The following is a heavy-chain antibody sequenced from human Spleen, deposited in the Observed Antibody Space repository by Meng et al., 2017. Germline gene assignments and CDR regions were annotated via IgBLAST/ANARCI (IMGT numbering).Heavy chain of an antibody. CDR2: ISSGSVSK. V-gene: IGHV3-21*01. CDR3: ARVDTSGYFEH. J-gene: IGHJ4*02. Sequence: GESLKISCAASGITFTTHPMNWVRQAPGKGLEWVSSISSGSVSKYYADSVKGRFTISRDNTGNSLYLQMNSLRAEDTAVYYCARVDTSGYFEHWGQGTLVTVSS. CDR1: GITFTTHP. D-gene: IGHD3-22*01.